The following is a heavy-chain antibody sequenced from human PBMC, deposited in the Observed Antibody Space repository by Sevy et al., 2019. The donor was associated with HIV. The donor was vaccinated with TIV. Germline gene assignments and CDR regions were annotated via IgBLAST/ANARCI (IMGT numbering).Heavy chain of an antibody. V-gene: IGHV3-15*01. Sequence: GGSLRLSCAASGFTFSNAWMSWVRQAPGKGLEWVGRIKSKTDGGTTDYAAPVKDSFTISRDDSKNTLYLQMNSLKTEDTAVYYCTTDINYYYDSSGYYYYWGQGTLVTVSS. CDR1: GFTFSNAW. CDR2: IKSKTDGGTT. J-gene: IGHJ4*02. D-gene: IGHD3-22*01. CDR3: TTDINYYYDSSGYYYY.